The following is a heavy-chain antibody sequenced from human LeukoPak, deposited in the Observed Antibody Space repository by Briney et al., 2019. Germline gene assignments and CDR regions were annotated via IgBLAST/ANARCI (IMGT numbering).Heavy chain of an antibody. J-gene: IGHJ6*03. CDR2: IYSGGST. CDR1: GFTVSSNY. D-gene: IGHD3-10*01. CDR3: ARDPGGFGDYYMDV. Sequence: GGSLRLSCAASGFTVSSNYMSWVRQAPGKGLEWVSVIYSGGSTYYADSVKGRFTISRDNAKNSLYLQMNSLRAEDTAVYYCARDPGGFGDYYMDVWGKGTTVTVSS. V-gene: IGHV3-66*01.